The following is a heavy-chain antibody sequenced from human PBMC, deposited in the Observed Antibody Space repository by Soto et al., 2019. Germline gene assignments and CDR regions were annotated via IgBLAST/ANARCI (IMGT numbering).Heavy chain of an antibody. CDR2: MHYSGNT. V-gene: IGHV4-61*08. J-gene: IGHJ4*02. CDR1: GGSLSGGYY. Sequence: SETLSLTCAVSGGSLSGGYYCSRVRQPPGKGLEWIGHMHYSGNTRYNPSLKSRATVALDTSKNQFSLKLSSVTAADTAVYYCATSTGWHGFDFWGQGTLVTVS. CDR3: ATSTGWHGFDF. D-gene: IGHD2-8*02.